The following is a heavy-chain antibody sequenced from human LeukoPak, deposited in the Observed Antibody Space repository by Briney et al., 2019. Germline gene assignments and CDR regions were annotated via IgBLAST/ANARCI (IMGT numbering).Heavy chain of an antibody. V-gene: IGHV3-66*02. CDR3: ARDKLGSGYSSDFDC. D-gene: IGHD6-19*01. Sequence: GGSLRLSCAASGFSVSSNYMNWVRHAPGKGLEWVSAIYTGGTTYYADSVTGRFTISRDNSKNILYLQLNSLRAEDTAVYYCARDKLGSGYSSDFDCWGQGTLVTVSS. J-gene: IGHJ4*02. CDR2: IYTGGTT. CDR1: GFSVSSNY.